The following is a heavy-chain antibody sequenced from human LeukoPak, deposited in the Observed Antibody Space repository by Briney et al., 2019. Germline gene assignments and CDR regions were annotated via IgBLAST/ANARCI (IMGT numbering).Heavy chain of an antibody. D-gene: IGHD3-16*01. V-gene: IGHV3-23*01. J-gene: IGHJ4*02. Sequence: PGVSLILSCASSGFTFPNYDMSWVRQAPGKGLEWVSTISDSGHDTSYADSVKGRFTISRDNSKNTLYLQMSSLRAEDTALYYCATGEYYFDFWGQGTLVNVS. CDR2: ISDSGHDT. CDR1: GFTFPNYD. CDR3: ATGEYYFDF.